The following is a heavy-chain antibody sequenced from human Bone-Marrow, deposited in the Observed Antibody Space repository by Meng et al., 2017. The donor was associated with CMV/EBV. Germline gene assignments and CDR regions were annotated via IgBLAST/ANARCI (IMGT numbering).Heavy chain of an antibody. Sequence: GGSLRLSCAASGFTFSSYAMHWVRQAPGKGLVWVSRITSDGSSTSYADSVKGRFTISRDNSKNTLYLQMNSLRAEDTAVYYCARDLYQLLQSGWLGPLGQGTLVTVSS. V-gene: IGHV3-74*01. CDR1: GFTFSSYA. CDR2: ITSDGSST. J-gene: IGHJ5*02. D-gene: IGHD2-2*01. CDR3: ARDLYQLLQSGWLGP.